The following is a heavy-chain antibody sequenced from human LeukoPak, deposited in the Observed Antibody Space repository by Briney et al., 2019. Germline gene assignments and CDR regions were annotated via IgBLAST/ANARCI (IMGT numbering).Heavy chain of an antibody. D-gene: IGHD3-22*01. V-gene: IGHV4-39*01. J-gene: IGHJ4*02. CDR2: IYYTGST. CDR3: ARNYDDTNGYTD. Sequence: SETLSLTCTVSGGSIRSSTYYWAWFRQPSGKGLEWIGTIYYTGSTYYKPSLKSRISMSVDTSKNEFSLKLSSVTAADTAVYYCARNYDDTNGYTDWGQGTLVTVSS. CDR1: GGSIRSSTYY.